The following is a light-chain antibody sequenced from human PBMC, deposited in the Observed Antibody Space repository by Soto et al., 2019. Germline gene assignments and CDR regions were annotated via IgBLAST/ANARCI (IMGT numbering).Light chain of an antibody. CDR3: QQSYSTPHT. CDR2: AAS. V-gene: IGKV1-39*01. Sequence: DIEMTQSPSSLSSSVGDRVTLSCRASQSVSSYLNWYQQKPGQAPKLLIYAASNMQSGVPARFSGSGSGTDFTLTISSLQPEDFATYYCQQSYSTPHTFGQGTKLEIK. J-gene: IGKJ2*01. CDR1: QSVSSY.